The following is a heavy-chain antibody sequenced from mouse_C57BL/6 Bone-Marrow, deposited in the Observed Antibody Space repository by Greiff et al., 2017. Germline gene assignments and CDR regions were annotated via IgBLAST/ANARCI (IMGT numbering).Heavy chain of an antibody. D-gene: IGHD1-1*01. V-gene: IGHV1-80*01. J-gene: IGHJ4*01. CDR3: QFITTVVEYYYAVDY. CDR1: GYAFSSYW. CDR2: IYPGDGDT. Sequence: QVQLQQSGAELVKPGASVKISCKASGYAFSSYWMNWVKQRPGKGLEWIGQIYPGDGDTNYNGKFKGKATLTADKSSSTAYMQLSSLTSEDSAVDFFQFITTVVEYYYAVDYWCQGTSVTVTS.